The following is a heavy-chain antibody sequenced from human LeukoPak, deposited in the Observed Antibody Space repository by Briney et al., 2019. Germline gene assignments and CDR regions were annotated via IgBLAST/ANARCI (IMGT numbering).Heavy chain of an antibody. CDR3: AREGIVVVPGSLVYFDL. J-gene: IGHJ2*01. V-gene: IGHV1-18*01. CDR2: ISAYNGNT. Sequence: ASVKVSCKASGYTFTSYGISWVRQAPGQGLEWMGWISAYNGNTNYAQKLQGRVTMTTDTSTSTAYMELRSPRSDNTAVYYCAREGIVVVPGSLVYFDLWGRGTLVTVSS. D-gene: IGHD2-2*01. CDR1: GYTFTSYG.